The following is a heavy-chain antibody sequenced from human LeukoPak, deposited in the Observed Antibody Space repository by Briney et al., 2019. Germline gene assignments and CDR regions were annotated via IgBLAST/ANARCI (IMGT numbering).Heavy chain of an antibody. D-gene: IGHD3-22*01. Sequence: ASVKVSCKASGYTFTRYGISWVRQAPGQGLEWMGWISAYNGNTNYAQKLQGRVTMTTDTSTSTAYMELRSLRSDDTAVYYCARESSYYDSSGYYPFDYWGQGTLVTVSS. J-gene: IGHJ4*02. CDR3: ARESSYYDSSGYYPFDY. V-gene: IGHV1-18*01. CDR1: GYTFTRYG. CDR2: ISAYNGNT.